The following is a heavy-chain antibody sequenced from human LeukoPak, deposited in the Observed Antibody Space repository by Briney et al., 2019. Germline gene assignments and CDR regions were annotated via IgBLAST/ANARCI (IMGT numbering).Heavy chain of an antibody. Sequence: SQTLSLTCTVSGGSISSGDYYWSWIRQPPGKGLEWIGYIYYSGSTYYSPSLKSRVTISVDTSKNQFSLKLSSVTAADTAVYYCARDDEYYYYGMDVWGQGTTVTVSS. V-gene: IGHV4-30-4*01. CDR3: ARDDEYYYYGMDV. CDR2: IYYSGST. J-gene: IGHJ6*02. CDR1: GGSISSGDYY.